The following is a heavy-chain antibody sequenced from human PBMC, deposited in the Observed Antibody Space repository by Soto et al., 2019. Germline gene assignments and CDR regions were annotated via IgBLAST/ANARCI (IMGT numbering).Heavy chain of an antibody. CDR3: AKVQYSSSAPLPNYYHSYATHV. Sequence: PGGSLRLSCAASGFTFSSYGMHWVRQAPGKGLEWVAVISYDGSNKYYADSVKGRFTISRDNSKNTLYLQMNSLRAEDTAVYYCAKVQYSSSAPLPNYYHSYATHVSGPAPTVTLS. D-gene: IGHD6-6*01. V-gene: IGHV3-30*18. CDR2: ISYDGSNK. J-gene: IGHJ6*02. CDR1: GFTFSSYG.